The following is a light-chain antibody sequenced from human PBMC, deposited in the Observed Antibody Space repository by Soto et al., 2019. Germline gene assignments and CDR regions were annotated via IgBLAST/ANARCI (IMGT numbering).Light chain of an antibody. Sequence: MTQSVVTLSVFTGERATLSCRASQSVSSSYLAWYQQKPVPSPGLLIYGASSRATGIPDRFSGSGSGTDFTLTISSLQPEDFATYYCQQANSFPLNFGGGTKVDIK. CDR3: QQANSFPLN. CDR2: GAS. CDR1: QSVSSSY. V-gene: IGKV3D-7*01. J-gene: IGKJ4*01.